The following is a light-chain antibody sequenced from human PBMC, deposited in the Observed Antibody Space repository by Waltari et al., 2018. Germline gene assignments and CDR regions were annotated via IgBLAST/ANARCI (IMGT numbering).Light chain of an antibody. CDR1: SRAVGVDNY. CDR3: CSFTSRSTWV. J-gene: IGLJ3*02. CDR2: DVS. Sequence: QSALTQPASASGFPGQSITISCTGTSRAVGVDNYVFWYQQHPGKVPKLLIFDVSNRPSGVSNRFSGSKSGNTASLTISGLQAEDESDYYCCSFTSRSTWVFGGGTKLTVL. V-gene: IGLV2-14*01.